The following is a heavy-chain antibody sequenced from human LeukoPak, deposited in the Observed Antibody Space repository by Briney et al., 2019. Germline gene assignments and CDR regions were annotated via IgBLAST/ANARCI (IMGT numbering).Heavy chain of an antibody. J-gene: IGHJ4*03. Sequence: PGGSLRLSCAASGFTFSTYWMHWVRQAPGKGLVWVARINPNSRIITYADSVKGRFTISRGDAKNTVYLQMNSLLAEDTAVYYCVRDLVLVDTPGDDFDYWGNGTTVIVSS. CDR2: INPNSRII. V-gene: IGHV3-74*03. CDR3: VRDLVLVDTPGDDFDY. D-gene: IGHD2-8*02. CDR1: GFTFSTYW.